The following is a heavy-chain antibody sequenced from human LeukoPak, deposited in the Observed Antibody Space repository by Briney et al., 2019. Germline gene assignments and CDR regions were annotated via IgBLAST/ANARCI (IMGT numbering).Heavy chain of an antibody. V-gene: IGHV1-18*01. D-gene: IGHD2-2*01. CDR1: HYTVTSYG. J-gene: IGHJ4*02. CDR2: ISAYNGNT. Sequence: ASVKVSCKASHYTVTSYGISWVRQAPGQGLEWMGWISAYNGNTNYAQKLQGRVTMTTDTSTSTAYMELRSLRSDDTAVYYCARGPWVAVPAFHDYWGQGTLVTVSS. CDR3: ARGPWVAVPAFHDY.